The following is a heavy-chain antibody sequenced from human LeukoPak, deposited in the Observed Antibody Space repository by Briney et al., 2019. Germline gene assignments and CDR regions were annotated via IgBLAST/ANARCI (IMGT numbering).Heavy chain of an antibody. V-gene: IGHV4-59*08. CDR3: ARHEKSSGWYYDY. CDR1: GGSISSYY. Sequence: SETLSLTCTVSGGSISSYYWSWIRQPPGKGLEWIGYIYYSGRTKYNPSLKSRVTISVDTSKNQFSLKLSSVTAADTAVYYCARHEKSSGWYYDYWGQGTLVTVSS. CDR2: IYYSGRT. D-gene: IGHD6-19*01. J-gene: IGHJ4*02.